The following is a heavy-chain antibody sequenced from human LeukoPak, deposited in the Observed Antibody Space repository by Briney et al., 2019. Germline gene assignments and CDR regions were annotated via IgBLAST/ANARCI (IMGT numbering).Heavy chain of an antibody. V-gene: IGHV3-23*01. CDR2: ISGSGDNT. J-gene: IGHJ4*02. CDR1: GFTFSGSA. D-gene: IGHD2-15*01. Sequence: GGSLKLSCAASGFTFSGSAMHWVRQAPGKGLEWVSTISGSGDNTYYADSVKGRFTISRDNSKNTLCLQMNSLRVEDTAVYYCAKGRGYCSGGSCYSDYWGQGTLVTVSS. CDR3: AKGRGYCSGGSCYSDY.